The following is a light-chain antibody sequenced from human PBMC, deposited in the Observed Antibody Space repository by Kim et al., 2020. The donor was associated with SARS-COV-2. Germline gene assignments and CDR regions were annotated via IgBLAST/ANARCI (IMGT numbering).Light chain of an antibody. Sequence: GQSLTYTSTGTSSDVVGYNYVSGYQQHPARAPELMIYDVSNRPSGVSNRFSGSKSGNTAALTISGLQAEDEADYYCSSYTSSSTWVFGGGTQLTVL. CDR1: SSDVVGYNY. V-gene: IGLV2-14*03. CDR3: SSYTSSSTWV. J-gene: IGLJ3*02. CDR2: DVS.